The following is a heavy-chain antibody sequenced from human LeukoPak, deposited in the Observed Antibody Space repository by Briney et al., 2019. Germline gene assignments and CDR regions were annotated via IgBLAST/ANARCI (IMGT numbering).Heavy chain of an antibody. D-gene: IGHD2-15*01. CDR1: GYTFTGYY. CDR2: INPNSGGT. Sequence: ASVKVSCTASGYTFTGYYMHWVRQAPGQGLEWMGWINPNSGGTNYAQKFQGRVTMTRDTSISTAYMELSRLRSDDTAVYYCARARPYCSGGSCYDFDYWGQGTLVTVSS. V-gene: IGHV1-2*02. CDR3: ARARPYCSGGSCYDFDY. J-gene: IGHJ4*02.